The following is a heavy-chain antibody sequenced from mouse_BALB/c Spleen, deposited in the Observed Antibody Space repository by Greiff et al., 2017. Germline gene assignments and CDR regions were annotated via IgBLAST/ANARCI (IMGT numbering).Heavy chain of an antibody. Sequence: EVKVVESGGGLVKPGGSLKLSCAASGFTFSDYYMYWVRQTPEKRLEWVATISDGGSYTYYPDSVKGRYTISRDNAKNNLYLQMSSLKSEDTAMYYCASNYDYDGYAMDYWGQGTSVTVSS. V-gene: IGHV5-4*02. CDR2: ISDGGSYT. J-gene: IGHJ4*01. CDR1: GFTFSDYY. D-gene: IGHD2-4*01. CDR3: ASNYDYDGYAMDY.